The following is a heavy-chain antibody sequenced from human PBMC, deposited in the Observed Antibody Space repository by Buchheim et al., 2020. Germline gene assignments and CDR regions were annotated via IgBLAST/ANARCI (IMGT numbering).Heavy chain of an antibody. D-gene: IGHD6-19*01. CDR2: ISYHGASQ. CDR3: AKYNIAVAGTYFDY. CDR1: GFSFSSYG. Sequence: QVQLVESGGGAVQPGRSLRLSCAASGFSFSSYGMHWVRQAPGKGLEWVALISYHGASQYFADSVKGRFTISRDNSKNTLYLQMNSLRAEDTAVYYCAKYNIAVAGTYFDYWGQGTL. V-gene: IGHV3-30*18. J-gene: IGHJ4*02.